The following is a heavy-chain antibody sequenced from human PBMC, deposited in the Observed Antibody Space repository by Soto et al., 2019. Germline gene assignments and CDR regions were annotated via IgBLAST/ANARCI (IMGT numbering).Heavy chain of an antibody. CDR3: AKDMQQLVLYYYYGMDV. J-gene: IGHJ6*02. CDR1: GFTFSSYG. V-gene: IGHV3-30*18. Sequence: QVQLVESGGGVVQPGRSLRLSCAASGFTFSSYGMHWVRQAPGKGLEWVAVISYDGSNKYYADSVKGRFTISRDNSKNPLYLQMNSLRAEDTALYYCAKDMQQLVLYYYYGMDVWGQGTTVTVSS. CDR2: ISYDGSNK. D-gene: IGHD6-13*01.